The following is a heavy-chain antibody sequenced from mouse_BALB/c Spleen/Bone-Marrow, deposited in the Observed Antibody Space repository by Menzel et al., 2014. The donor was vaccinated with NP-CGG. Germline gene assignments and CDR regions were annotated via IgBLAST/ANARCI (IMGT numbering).Heavy chain of an antibody. Sequence: VKLVESGPGLVSPSQRLSIPCTVSGFSLTNFGVHWVRQPPGKGLEWLGIIWAGGATDYHSALMSRLIISKDNSKSQVFLKMNSLQTDDTAMYYCARVLRRSQDAMDYWGQGTSVTVSS. D-gene: IGHD2-12*01. V-gene: IGHV2-9*02. CDR3: ARVLRRSQDAMDY. CDR1: GFSLTNFG. CDR2: IWAGGAT. J-gene: IGHJ4*01.